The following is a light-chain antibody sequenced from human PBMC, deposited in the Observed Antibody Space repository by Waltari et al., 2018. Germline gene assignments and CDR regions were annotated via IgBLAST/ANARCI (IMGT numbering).Light chain of an antibody. Sequence: EIVLTQSPGTLSLSPGERATLSCRASQSVSRFLAWYQQKPGQAPRVRTYDASTRVTGIPDRFSGSGSGTDFSLTISRLETEDYAVYYCQKYGTLPATFGQGTKVEVK. CDR1: QSVSRF. CDR2: DAS. J-gene: IGKJ1*01. V-gene: IGKV3-20*01. CDR3: QKYGTLPAT.